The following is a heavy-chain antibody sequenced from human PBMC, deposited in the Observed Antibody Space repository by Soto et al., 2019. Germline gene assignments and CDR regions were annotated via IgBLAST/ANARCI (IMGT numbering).Heavy chain of an antibody. V-gene: IGHV1-3*01. Sequence: GASVKVSCKASGYTFNSYAMHWVRRAPGQRLEWMGWINSGNGNTQFSQKFQGRVTITRDTSAITVYMELNSLRSEDRAIYYGAIVGPGGYPSYYFDSWGRETLVTVSS. CDR1: GYTFNSYA. CDR3: AIVGPGGYPSYYFDS. CDR2: INSGNGNT. D-gene: IGHD3-10*01. J-gene: IGHJ4*02.